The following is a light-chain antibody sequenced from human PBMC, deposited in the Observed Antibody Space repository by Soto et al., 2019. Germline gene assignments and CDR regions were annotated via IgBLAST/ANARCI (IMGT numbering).Light chain of an antibody. CDR1: SSDVGSYTF. Sequence: QSALTQPASVSGSPGQSITISCTGSSSDVGSYTFVSWYQHHPGKAPKLMMYEATKRPSGVSHRFSGSKSGNTASLTISGLQAEDEGEYYCCSYAGSMTWVFGGGTKLTVL. J-gene: IGLJ3*02. CDR3: CSYAGSMTWV. V-gene: IGLV2-23*01. CDR2: EAT.